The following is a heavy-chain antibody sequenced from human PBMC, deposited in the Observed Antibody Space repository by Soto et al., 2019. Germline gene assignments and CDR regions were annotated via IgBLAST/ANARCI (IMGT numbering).Heavy chain of an antibody. D-gene: IGHD3-10*01. Sequence: SETLSLTCTVSGGSISSYDWSWIRQPPGKGLEWIGYIYYSGSTNYNPSLKSRVTISVDTSKNQFSLKLSSVTAADTAVYYCARVGTMVRWFDPWGQGTLVTVSS. V-gene: IGHV4-59*01. J-gene: IGHJ5*02. CDR3: ARVGTMVRWFDP. CDR1: GGSISSYD. CDR2: IYYSGST.